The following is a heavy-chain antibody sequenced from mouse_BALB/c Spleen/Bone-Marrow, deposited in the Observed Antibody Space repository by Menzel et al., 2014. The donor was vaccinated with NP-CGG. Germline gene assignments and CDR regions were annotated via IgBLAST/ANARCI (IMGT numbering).Heavy chain of an antibody. CDR3: ARGGNYAWFAY. D-gene: IGHD2-1*01. V-gene: IGHV5-17*02. J-gene: IGHJ3*01. Sequence: EVQLVESGGGLVQRGGSRKLSCAASGFTFSSFGMHWVRQAPEKGLEWVAYISSGSSTIYYADTVKGRFTISRDNPKNTLFLQMTSLRSEDTAMYYCARGGNYAWFAYWGQGTLVTVSA. CDR2: ISSGSSTI. CDR1: GFTFSSFG.